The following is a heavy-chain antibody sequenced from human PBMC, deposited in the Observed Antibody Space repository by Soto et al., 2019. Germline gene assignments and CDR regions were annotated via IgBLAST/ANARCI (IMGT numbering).Heavy chain of an antibody. J-gene: IGHJ4*02. Sequence: QVQLVQSGAEVKKPGASVKVSCKASGYTFTSYGISWVRQAPGQGLEWMGWISAYNGNTNYAQKLQGRVTMTTDTXTXRAYMELRSLRSDDTAVYYCARYYDILTGYPPPFDYWGQGTLVTVSS. CDR1: GYTFTSYG. CDR2: ISAYNGNT. V-gene: IGHV1-18*01. D-gene: IGHD3-9*01. CDR3: ARYYDILTGYPPPFDY.